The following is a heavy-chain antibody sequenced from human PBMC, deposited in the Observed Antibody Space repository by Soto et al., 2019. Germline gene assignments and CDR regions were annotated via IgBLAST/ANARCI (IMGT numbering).Heavy chain of an antibody. Sequence: LRLSCAASGFTVGNNYMSWVRQAPGKGLEWVSLIYSTGTTKYADSVKGRFTVSRDNAENTLYLQMNSLRAEDTAVYYCAKDGRGSGSHYNSFGYWGQGTLVTVSS. V-gene: IGHV3-53*01. J-gene: IGHJ4*02. CDR1: GFTVGNNY. CDR3: AKDGRGSGSHYNSFGY. D-gene: IGHD3-10*01. CDR2: IYSTGTT.